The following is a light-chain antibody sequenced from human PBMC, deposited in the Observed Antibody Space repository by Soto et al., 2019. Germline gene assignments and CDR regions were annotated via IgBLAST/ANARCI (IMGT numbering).Light chain of an antibody. CDR1: SSDVGGYEY. CDR2: DVT. CDR3: GSTTSSSTSV. J-gene: IGLJ1*01. V-gene: IGLV2-14*01. Sequence: QSVLSQPASVSGSPGQSITISCTGTSSDVGGYEYVSWYQHQPGKAPKLIIYDVTNRPSGVSNRFSGSKSGNTASLTISGIQTEDDADYHCGSTTSSSTSVFGTGTKVTVL.